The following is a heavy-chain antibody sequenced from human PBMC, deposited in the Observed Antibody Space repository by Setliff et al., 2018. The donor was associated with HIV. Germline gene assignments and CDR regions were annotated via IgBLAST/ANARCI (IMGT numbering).Heavy chain of an antibody. V-gene: IGHV4-4*02. CDR1: GGSISSSNW. J-gene: IGHJ4*02. CDR3: ATTECRGADCPQMYDY. CDR2: IYHSGGT. Sequence: SETLSLTCAVSGGSISSSNWWSWVRQPPGKGLEWIGEIYHSGGTNYNPSLKSRVTISLDKSKNHFSLELNSVTAADTAVYFCATTECRGADCPQMYDYWGQGILVTV. D-gene: IGHD2-21*02.